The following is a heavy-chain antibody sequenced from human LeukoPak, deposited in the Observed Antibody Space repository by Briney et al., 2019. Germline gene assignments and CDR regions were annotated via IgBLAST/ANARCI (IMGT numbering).Heavy chain of an antibody. Sequence: SETLSLTCTVSGYSINCGYYWGWIRQPPGKGLEWIGSIYHSGSTYYNPSLKSRVTISVDTSKNQFSLKLSSVTAADTAVYYCARGGYGDYDWFDPWGQGTLVTVSS. J-gene: IGHJ5*02. CDR2: IYHSGST. CDR3: ARGGYGDYDWFDP. D-gene: IGHD4-17*01. CDR1: GYSINCGYY. V-gene: IGHV4-38-2*02.